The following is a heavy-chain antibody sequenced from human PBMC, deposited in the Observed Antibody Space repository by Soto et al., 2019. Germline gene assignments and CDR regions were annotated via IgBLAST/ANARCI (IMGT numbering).Heavy chain of an antibody. D-gene: IGHD5-18*01. J-gene: IGHJ4*02. V-gene: IGHV3-23*01. Sequence: GGSLRLSCAASGFTFSSYAMSWVRQAPGKGLEWVSAISGRGGSTYYADYVKGRFTISRDNSKNTLYLQLNSLRAEDTAVYYCAQQTGGYSYGSFDYWGQGTLVTVSS. CDR1: GFTFSSYA. CDR2: ISGRGGST. CDR3: AQQTGGYSYGSFDY.